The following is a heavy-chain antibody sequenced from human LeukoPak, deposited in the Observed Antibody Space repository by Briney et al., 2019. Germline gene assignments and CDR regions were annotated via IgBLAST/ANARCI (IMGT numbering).Heavy chain of an antibody. D-gene: IGHD3-22*01. CDR3: ARQGYYDSSGYYWFDY. Sequence: ASETLSLTRTVSGGSISSSSYYWGWIRQPPGKGLEWIGSIYYSGSTYYNPSLKSRVTISVDTSKNQFSLKLSSVTAADTAVYYCARQGYYDSSGYYWFDYWGQGTLVTVSS. CDR1: GGSISSSSYY. V-gene: IGHV4-39*01. CDR2: IYYSGST. J-gene: IGHJ4*02.